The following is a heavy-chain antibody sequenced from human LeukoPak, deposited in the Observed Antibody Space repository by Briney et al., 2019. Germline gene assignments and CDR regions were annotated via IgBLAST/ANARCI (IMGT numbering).Heavy chain of an antibody. D-gene: IGHD1-26*01. CDR1: GFTFTDYW. V-gene: IGHV3-7*01. J-gene: IGHJ4*02. CDR3: ARVGTWELQRVFDY. CDR2: IQRGGSES. Sequence: PGGSLRLSCAASGFTFTDYWMAWVRQVPGKGLEWVANIQRGGSESYYVDSVKGRFTISRENAKNSLYLQMDSLRVEDTAVYCCARVGTWELQRVFDYWGQGTPVTVSS.